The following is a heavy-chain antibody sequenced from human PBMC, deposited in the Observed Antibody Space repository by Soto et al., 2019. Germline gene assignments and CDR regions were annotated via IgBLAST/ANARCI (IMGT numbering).Heavy chain of an antibody. J-gene: IGHJ6*03. CDR3: ASYSGYGWGYYYYMDV. CDR1: GGSISSYY. CDR2: IYYSGST. V-gene: IGHV4-59*01. D-gene: IGHD5-12*01. Sequence: SETLSLTCTVSGGSISSYYWSWIRQPPGKGLEWIGYIYYSGSTNYNPSLKSRVTISVDTSKNQFSLKLSSVTAADTAVYYCASYSGYGWGYYYYMDVWGKGTTVTVYS.